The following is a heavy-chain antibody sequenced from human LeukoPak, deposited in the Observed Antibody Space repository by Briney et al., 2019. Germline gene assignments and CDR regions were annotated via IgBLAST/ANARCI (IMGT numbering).Heavy chain of an antibody. CDR2: ISGSSSYI. CDR3: ARDYYGDFYFDY. CDR1: GFTFSTYS. J-gene: IGHJ4*02. V-gene: IGHV3-21*01. D-gene: IGHD4-17*01. Sequence: GGSLRLSCAASGFTFSTYSMNWVRQVPGKGLEWVSSISGSSSYIYYADSVKGRFTISRDSATNSLGLQMNSLRAEDTAVYYCARDYYGDFYFDYWGQGTLVTVSS.